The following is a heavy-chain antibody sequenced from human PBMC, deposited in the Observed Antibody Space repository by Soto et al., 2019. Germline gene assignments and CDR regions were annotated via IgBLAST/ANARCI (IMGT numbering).Heavy chain of an antibody. J-gene: IGHJ4*02. CDR1: GYTFTSYG. D-gene: IGHD3-10*01. CDR2: ISAYNGNT. Sequence: QVQLVQSGAEVKKPGASVKVSCKASGYTFTSYGISWVRQAPGQGLEWIGWISAYNGNTNYAQKLQGRVTMTTDTSTSRAYMELRSLRSADTAVYYCARDAEVVRGPRGVDYWGQGTLVTVSS. V-gene: IGHV1-18*01. CDR3: ARDAEVVRGPRGVDY.